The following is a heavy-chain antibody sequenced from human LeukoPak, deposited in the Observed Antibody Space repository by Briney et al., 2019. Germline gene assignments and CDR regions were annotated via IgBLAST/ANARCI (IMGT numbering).Heavy chain of an antibody. CDR1: GFIFRSYG. V-gene: IGHV3-30*18. D-gene: IGHD3-10*01. CDR3: AKDLREVVRGVPDYDGMDV. Sequence: GRSLRLSRAASGFIFRSYGIHWVGQAPGKGLEWVAAVSYDGCSKFCAGSAKGRFTISRDISRNTLYLEMNGLSAEDTAVYYCAKDLREVVRGVPDYDGMDVWGQGTTVTVYS. J-gene: IGHJ6*02. CDR2: VSYDGCSK.